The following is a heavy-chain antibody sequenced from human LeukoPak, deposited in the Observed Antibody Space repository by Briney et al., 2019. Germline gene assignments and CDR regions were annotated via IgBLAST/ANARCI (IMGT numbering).Heavy chain of an antibody. Sequence: PSETLSLTCTVSGGSISSYYWSWIRQPAGKGLEWIGRTCTSGSINYNPSLKSRVTMSVDTSKNQFSLKLSSVTAADTAVYYCVRGGYYYGPSDWGQGTLVTVSS. CDR3: VRGGYYYGPSD. J-gene: IGHJ4*02. CDR1: GGSISSYY. CDR2: TCTSGSI. V-gene: IGHV4-4*07. D-gene: IGHD3-10*01.